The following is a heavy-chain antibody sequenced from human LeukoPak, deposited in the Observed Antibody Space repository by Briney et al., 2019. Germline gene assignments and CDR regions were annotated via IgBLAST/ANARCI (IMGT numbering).Heavy chain of an antibody. CDR3: ARDVDRFDY. CDR1: SFSISSGHY. CDR2: IYHSGPT. Sequence: PSETLSLTCSVSSFSISSGHYWGWIQQPPGKGLEWIGSIYHSGPTYYNPSLKSRVTISVDTSKNHFSLTLTSVTAADTAVYYCARDVDRFDYWGQGTLVTVSS. V-gene: IGHV4-38-2*02. D-gene: IGHD2-21*01. J-gene: IGHJ4*02.